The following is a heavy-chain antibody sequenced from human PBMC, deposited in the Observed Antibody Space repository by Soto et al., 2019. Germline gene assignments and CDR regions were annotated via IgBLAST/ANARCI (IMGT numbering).Heavy chain of an antibody. J-gene: IGHJ4*02. D-gene: IGHD2-21*02. V-gene: IGHV3-23*01. CDR1: GFTFSNYA. Sequence: EVQLLESGGGLVQPGGSLRLSCAASGFTFSNYAMSWVRQAPGKGLEWVSGISGGGGSSYYADSVKGRFTISRDNSKNTLYLQMNGLRAADTAVYYCAHNCAGDCHSGFLYWGQGPLVIVTS. CDR2: ISGGGGSS. CDR3: AHNCAGDCHSGFLY.